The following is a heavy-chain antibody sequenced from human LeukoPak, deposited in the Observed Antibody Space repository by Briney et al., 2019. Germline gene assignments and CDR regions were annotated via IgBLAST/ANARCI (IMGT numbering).Heavy chain of an antibody. V-gene: IGHV1-69*05. D-gene: IGHD7-27*01. CDR1: GGTFSSYA. J-gene: IGHJ3*02. Sequence: GASVKVSCKASGGTFSSYAISWVRQAPGQGLEWMGGIIPIFGTANYAQKFQGRVTITTDESTSTAYMELSSLRSEDTAVYYCASTLGIGGAFDIWGQGTMVTVSS. CDR3: ASTLGIGGAFDI. CDR2: IIPIFGTA.